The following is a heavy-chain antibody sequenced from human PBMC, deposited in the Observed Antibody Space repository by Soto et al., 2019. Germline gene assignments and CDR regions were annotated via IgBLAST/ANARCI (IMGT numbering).Heavy chain of an antibody. D-gene: IGHD1-7*01. J-gene: IGHJ6*02. CDR2: INPNSGGT. CDR1: GYTFTGYY. CDR3: ARVRRSTGTTYYYYGMDI. V-gene: IGHV1-2*02. Sequence: ASVKVSCKASGYTFTGYYMHWVRQAPGQGLEWMGWINPNSGGTNYAQKFQGRFTMTRDTSISTAYMELSRLRSDDTAVYYCARVRRSTGTTYYYYGMDIWGQGTTVTVSS.